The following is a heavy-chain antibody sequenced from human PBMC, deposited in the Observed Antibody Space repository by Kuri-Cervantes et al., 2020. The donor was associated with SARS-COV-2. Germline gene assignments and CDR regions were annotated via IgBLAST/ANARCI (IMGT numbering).Heavy chain of an antibody. Sequence: GESLKISCAASGFTFSSYAMSWVRQAPGKGPEWVSAISGSGGSTYYADSVKGRFTISRDNSKNTLYLQMNSLRAEDTAVYYCAKSRWQQLSWLDYWGQGTLVTVSS. CDR3: AKSRWQQLSWLDY. CDR2: ISGSGGST. D-gene: IGHD6-13*01. V-gene: IGHV3-23*01. J-gene: IGHJ4*02. CDR1: GFTFSSYA.